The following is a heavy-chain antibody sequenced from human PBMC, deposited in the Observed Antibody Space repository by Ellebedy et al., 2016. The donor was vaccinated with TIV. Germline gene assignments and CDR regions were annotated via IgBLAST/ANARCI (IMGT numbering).Heavy chain of an antibody. Sequence: PGGSLRLSCATPGFTFDNFAMTWFPQAPGKGLEWVSAITGSGDRTFYADSVKGRFTVSRDTSKNTLYLQMNSLRAEDTAIYYCAKDSGKYGWNSEYWGQGTQVTVSS. V-gene: IGHV3-23*01. D-gene: IGHD3-10*01. J-gene: IGHJ4*02. CDR3: AKDSGKYGWNSEY. CDR2: ITGSGDRT. CDR1: GFTFDNFA.